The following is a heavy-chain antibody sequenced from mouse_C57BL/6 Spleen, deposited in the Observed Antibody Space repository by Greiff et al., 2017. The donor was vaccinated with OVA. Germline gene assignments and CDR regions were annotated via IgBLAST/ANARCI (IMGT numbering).Heavy chain of an antibody. D-gene: IGHD2-13*01. Sequence: EVQLQESGAGLVKPGGSLKLSCAASGFTFSSYAMSWVRQTPEKRLEWVAYISSGGDYTYYADTVKGRFTISRDNARNTLYLQMSSLKSKDASMYYCTRDERTRTYDYWGQGTTLTVSS. J-gene: IGHJ2*01. V-gene: IGHV5-9-1*02. CDR3: TRDERTRTYDY. CDR1: GFTFSSYA. CDR2: ISSGGDYT.